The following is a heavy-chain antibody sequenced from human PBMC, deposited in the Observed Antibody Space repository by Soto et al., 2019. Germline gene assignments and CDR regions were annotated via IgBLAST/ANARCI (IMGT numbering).Heavy chain of an antibody. Sequence: SETLSLTCNVSGGSISSYYWSWIRQPPGKGLEWIGYIYYSGSTNYNPSLKSRVTISVDTSKNQFSLKLSSVTAADTAVYYCARGRVTTIPYYYYYGMDVWGQGTTVTVSS. CDR2: IYYSGST. J-gene: IGHJ6*02. V-gene: IGHV4-59*01. D-gene: IGHD4-4*01. CDR3: ARGRVTTIPYYYYYGMDV. CDR1: GGSISSYY.